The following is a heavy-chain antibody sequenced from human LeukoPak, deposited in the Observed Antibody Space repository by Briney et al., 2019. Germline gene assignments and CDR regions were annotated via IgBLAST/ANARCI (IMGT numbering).Heavy chain of an antibody. V-gene: IGHV3-66*02. J-gene: IGHJ4*02. CDR1: GFTVSGNY. CDR3: AGRRVLDASFDY. Sequence: PGGSLRLSCAASGFTVSGNYMSWVRQAPGKGLEWVSVIYSSDYTYYIDSVKGRFTISRDNSKNTLYLQMNSLRAEDTAVYYCAGRRVLDASFDYWGQGTLVTVSS. CDR2: IYSSDYT. D-gene: IGHD3-16*01.